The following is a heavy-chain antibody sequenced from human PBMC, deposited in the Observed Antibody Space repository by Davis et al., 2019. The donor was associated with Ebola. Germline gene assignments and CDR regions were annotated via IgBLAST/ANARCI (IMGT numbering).Heavy chain of an antibody. D-gene: IGHD3-9*01. J-gene: IGHJ4*02. CDR2: IKQDGSEK. CDR1: GFTFSSYW. V-gene: IGHV3-7*01. CDR3: ARQIRYFDWLPSYYFDY. Sequence: PGGSLRLSCAASGFTFSSYWMSWVRQAPGKGLEWVANIKQDGSEKYYVDSVKGRFTISRDNAKNSLYLQMNSLRAEDTAVYYCARQIRYFDWLPSYYFDYWGQGTLVTVSS.